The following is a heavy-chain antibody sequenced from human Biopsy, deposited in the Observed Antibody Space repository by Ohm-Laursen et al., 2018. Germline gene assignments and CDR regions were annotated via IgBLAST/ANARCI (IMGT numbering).Heavy chain of an antibody. CDR2: RFHSGSP. CDR3: VRLNRRGNIIFFDY. J-gene: IGHJ4*02. V-gene: IGHV4-59*08. D-gene: IGHD3/OR15-3a*01. Sequence: SETLSLTCPVSGGSITADFWTWIRQTPGGRLEWIGYRFHSGSPMYNPSLKSRVTISVDTSKSQFSLTLTSVTAADTAVYYCVRLNRRGNIIFFDYWGRGTLVTVSS. CDR1: GGSITADF.